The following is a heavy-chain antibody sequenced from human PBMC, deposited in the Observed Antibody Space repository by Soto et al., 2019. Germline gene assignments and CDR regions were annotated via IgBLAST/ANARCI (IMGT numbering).Heavy chain of an antibody. CDR1: GFTFSSFW. J-gene: IGHJ4*02. CDR3: ARESRTTTVVKD. D-gene: IGHD4-17*01. CDR2: IKQDGSEK. Sequence: EVQLVESGGGLVQPGGSLRLSCAASGFTFSSFWMRWVRQSPGKGLEGVANIKQDGSEKYYVESVKGRFTISRDNAKNSRYLQMNGLRAEDTAVYYCARESRTTTVVKDWGQGTLVTVSS. V-gene: IGHV3-7*01.